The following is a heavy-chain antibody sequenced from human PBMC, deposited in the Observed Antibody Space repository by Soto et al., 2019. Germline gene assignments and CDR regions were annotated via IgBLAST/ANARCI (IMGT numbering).Heavy chain of an antibody. CDR3: ARGSGYDSSGYSYFDY. D-gene: IGHD3-22*01. CDR2: IYYSGST. J-gene: IGHJ4*02. CDR1: GGSISSYY. V-gene: IGHV4-59*01. Sequence: SETLSLTCTVSGGSISSYYWSWIRQPQGKGLEWIGNIYYSGSTNYNPSLKSRVTISVDTSKNQFSLKLSSVTAADTAVYYCARGSGYDSSGYSYFDYWGQGTLVTVSS.